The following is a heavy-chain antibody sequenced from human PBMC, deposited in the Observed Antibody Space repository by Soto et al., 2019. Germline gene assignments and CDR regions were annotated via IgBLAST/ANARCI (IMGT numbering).Heavy chain of an antibody. CDR2: ISSSSSYT. Sequence: PGGSLRLSCAASGFTFSDFYMSWIRQAPGKGLEWVSYISSSSSYTNYADSVKGRSTISRDNAKNSLYLQMNSLRAEDTAVYYCARDLSPYYYDSSGSFAFDIWGQGTMVTVSS. V-gene: IGHV3-11*06. CDR3: ARDLSPYYYDSSGSFAFDI. D-gene: IGHD3-22*01. CDR1: GFTFSDFY. J-gene: IGHJ3*02.